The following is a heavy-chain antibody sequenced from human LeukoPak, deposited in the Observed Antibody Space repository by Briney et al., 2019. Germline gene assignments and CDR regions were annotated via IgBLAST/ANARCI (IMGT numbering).Heavy chain of an antibody. V-gene: IGHV4-59*01. CDR2: IYYSGTT. J-gene: IGHJ4*02. CDR1: GDSISSWY. Sequence: SETLSLTCTVSGDSISSWYWSWIRQPPGKGLEWIGYIYYSGTTNYNPSLKSRVSISLDTSKNQFSLKLSSVTAADTAVYYCARRMADYYYDSSGYYFDYWGQGTLVTVSS. D-gene: IGHD3-22*01. CDR3: ARRMADYYYDSSGYYFDY.